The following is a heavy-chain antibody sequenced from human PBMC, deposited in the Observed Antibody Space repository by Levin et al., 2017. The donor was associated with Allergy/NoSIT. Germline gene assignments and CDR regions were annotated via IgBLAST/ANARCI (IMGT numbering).Heavy chain of an antibody. CDR3: AKEAVYGDHYFEY. CDR1: GFSFSNYR. V-gene: IGHV3-48*01. J-gene: IGHJ4*02. CDR2: IDVSSTTT. Sequence: GESLKISCAASGFSFSNYRMDWVRQAPGKGLEWVSFIDVSSTTTHYADSVKGRFTISRDNAKNSLYLQMNSLGAEDTAVYYCAKEAVYGDHYFEYWGQGALVTVSS. D-gene: IGHD3-3*01.